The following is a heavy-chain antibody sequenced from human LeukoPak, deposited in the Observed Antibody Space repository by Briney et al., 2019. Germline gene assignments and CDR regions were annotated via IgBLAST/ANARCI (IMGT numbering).Heavy chain of an antibody. J-gene: IGHJ6*02. D-gene: IGHD2-15*01. CDR2: IYYSGST. CDR3: ARVCSGGSCYYYYGMDV. CDR1: GGSISSGGYY. Sequence: PSETLSLTCTVSGGSISSGGYYWSWIRQPPGKGLEWIGYIYYSGSTYYNPSLKSRVTISVDTSKNQFSLKLSSVTAADTAVYYCARVCSGGSCYYYYGMDVWGQGTTVTVSS. V-gene: IGHV4-30-4*01.